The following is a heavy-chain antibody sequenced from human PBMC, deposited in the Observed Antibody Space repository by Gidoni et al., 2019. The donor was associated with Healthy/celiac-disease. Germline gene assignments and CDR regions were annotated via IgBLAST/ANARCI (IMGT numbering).Heavy chain of an antibody. D-gene: IGHD3-22*01. J-gene: IGHJ6*02. V-gene: IGHV3-21*01. CDR2: ISSSSSYI. CDR1: GFTFSSYS. CDR3: ARDSITMIVVVSSKGYGMDV. Sequence: EVQLVESGGGLVKPGGSLRLSCAASGFTFSSYSMNWVRQAPGKGLEWVSSISSSSSYIYYADSVKGRFTISRDNAKNLLYLQMNSLRAEDTAVYYCARDSITMIVVVSSKGYGMDVWGQGTTVTVSS.